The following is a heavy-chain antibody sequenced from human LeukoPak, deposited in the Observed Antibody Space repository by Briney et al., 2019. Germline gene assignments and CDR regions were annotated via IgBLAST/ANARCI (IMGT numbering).Heavy chain of an antibody. D-gene: IGHD3-10*01. CDR3: AREYLEYGSGNDYFDY. J-gene: IGHJ4*02. V-gene: IGHV4-59*12. CDR1: GGSISSYY. CDR2: IDYSGST. Sequence: SETLSLTCAVSGGSISSYYWSWIRQPPGKGLEWIGYIDYSGSTNYNPSLKSRVTISVDTSKNQFSLKLSSVTAADTAVYYCAREYLEYGSGNDYFDYWGQGTLVTVSS.